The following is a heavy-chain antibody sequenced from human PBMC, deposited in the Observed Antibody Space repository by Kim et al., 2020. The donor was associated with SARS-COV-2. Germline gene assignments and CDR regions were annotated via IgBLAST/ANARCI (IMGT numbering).Heavy chain of an antibody. D-gene: IGHD3-10*01. Sequence: SGPTLVKPTETLTLTCTVSGFSLSNARMGVSWIRQPPGKALEWLAHIFSNDEKSYSTSLKSRLTISKDTSKSQVVLTMTNMDPVDTATYYCARILTMVRGVITEFDYWGQGTLVTVSS. J-gene: IGHJ4*02. CDR3: ARILTMVRGVITEFDY. V-gene: IGHV2-26*01. CDR2: IFSNDEK. CDR1: GFSLSNARMG.